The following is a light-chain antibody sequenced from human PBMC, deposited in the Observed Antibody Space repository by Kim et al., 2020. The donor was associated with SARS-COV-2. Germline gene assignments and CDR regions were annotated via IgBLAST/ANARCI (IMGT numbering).Light chain of an antibody. CDR1: ESTGSW. CDR3: QQYQASPYS. Sequence: DIQMNQSPATLSASVGDRVTITCRASESTGSWLAWYQQKPGTAPKVLIYDTSTLESGVPSRFSGSGTGTFFTLTISSLQPGDSATYYCQQYQASPYSFGQGTKLEI. J-gene: IGKJ2*01. V-gene: IGKV1-5*01. CDR2: DTS.